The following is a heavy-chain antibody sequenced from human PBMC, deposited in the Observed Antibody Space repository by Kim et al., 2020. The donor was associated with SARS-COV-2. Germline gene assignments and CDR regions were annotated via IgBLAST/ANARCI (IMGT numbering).Heavy chain of an antibody. J-gene: IGHJ4*02. CDR1: GGSISSSGYY. CDR2: ISYSGST. Sequence: SETLSLSCAVSGGSISSSGYYWSWLRQPPGKGLEWIGSISYSGSTYYTPSLKSRFAVSVDTSRNQFSLKVTSVTAADTAVYYCTRSPSGADPDCWGQGTLVTVSS. CDR3: TRSPSGADPDC. D-gene: IGHD1-26*01. V-gene: IGHV4-39*01.